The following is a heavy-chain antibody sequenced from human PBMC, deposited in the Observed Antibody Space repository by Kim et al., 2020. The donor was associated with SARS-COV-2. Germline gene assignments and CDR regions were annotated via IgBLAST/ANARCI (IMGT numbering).Heavy chain of an antibody. J-gene: IGHJ4*02. Sequence: SETLSLTCTVSGGSVTTSTYYWGWIRQPPGKGLEWIGSINYRGTTYYNPSFQSRVTMSVDTSDNQFSLKLTSVTAADTAIYYCASHSYYYDTTGSYYYFDFGRQGALLRVSS. CDR1: GGSVTTSTYY. CDR2: INYRGTT. D-gene: IGHD3-22*01. V-gene: IGHV4-39*01. CDR3: ASHSYYYDTTGSYYYFDF.